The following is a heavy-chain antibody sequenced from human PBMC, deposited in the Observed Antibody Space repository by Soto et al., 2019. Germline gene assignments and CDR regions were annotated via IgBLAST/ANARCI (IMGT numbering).Heavy chain of an antibody. D-gene: IGHD2-2*01. CDR3: AADSPHAGTVAGDF. J-gene: IGHJ4*02. CDR1: GFSFNTYW. Sequence: EVRLVESGGGLVQPGGSLRLSCAVSGFSFNTYWMHWVRQTPEKGLVWVARINGDGTSIRSAYSVKGRLTIFRDNDRNTLYLQMRNVRVEDTGVYFCAADSPHAGTVAGDFWGQGTLVTVSS. CDR2: INGDGTSI. V-gene: IGHV3-74*01.